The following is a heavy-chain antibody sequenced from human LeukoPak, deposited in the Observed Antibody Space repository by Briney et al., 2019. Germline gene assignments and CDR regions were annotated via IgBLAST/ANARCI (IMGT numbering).Heavy chain of an antibody. CDR3: ARGISGPHYFDY. CDR1: GFIFSRYW. Sequence: GGSLRLSCAASGFIFSRYWMIWVRQAPGKGLEWVANIKQDGSEKYYVDSVKGRFTISRDNAKNSLYLQMNSLRAEDTALYYCARGISGPHYFDYWGQGTLATASS. CDR2: IKQDGSEK. V-gene: IGHV3-7*03. D-gene: IGHD3-10*01. J-gene: IGHJ4*02.